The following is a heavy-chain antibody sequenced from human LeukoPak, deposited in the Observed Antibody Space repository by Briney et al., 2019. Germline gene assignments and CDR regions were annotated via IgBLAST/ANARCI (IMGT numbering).Heavy chain of an antibody. V-gene: IGHV3-15*01. CDR3: TTGPFDYYGSASYLANGMDV. J-gene: IGHJ6*02. CDR1: GFTVSSNY. CDR2: IKSKTDGGTT. Sequence: GGSLRLSCAASGFTVSSNYMSWVRQAPGKGLEWVGRIKSKTDGGTTDYTAPVKGRFTMSRDDSKNTMYLQMNSLKTEDTAVYYCTTGPFDYYGSASYLANGMDVWGQGTTVTVSS. D-gene: IGHD3-10*01.